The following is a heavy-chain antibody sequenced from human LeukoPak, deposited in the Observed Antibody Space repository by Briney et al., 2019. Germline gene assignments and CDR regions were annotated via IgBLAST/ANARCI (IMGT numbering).Heavy chain of an antibody. Sequence: GESLKISCKASGYSFTTYYIGWVRQMPGKGLEWMGIIYPGDSDPRYSPSFQGQVTISADKSISTAYLQWSSLKASDTAMYYCARHKPPLTGTNRFDPWGQGTLVTVSS. J-gene: IGHJ5*02. V-gene: IGHV5-51*01. CDR3: ARHKPPLTGTNRFDP. CDR1: GYSFTTYY. CDR2: IYPGDSDP.